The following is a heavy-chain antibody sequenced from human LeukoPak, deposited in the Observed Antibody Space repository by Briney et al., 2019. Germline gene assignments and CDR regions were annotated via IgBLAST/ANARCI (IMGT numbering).Heavy chain of an antibody. CDR3: AKDCSGGSCSYFDY. CDR1: GLTFSNYG. D-gene: IGHD2-15*01. V-gene: IGHV3-33*06. Sequence: GMSLRLSCAASGLTFSNYGMHWVRQAPGKGLEWVAVVWYDGTNRYYADSVKGRFTISRDNSKNTLYLQMNSLRADDTAVYFCAKDCSGGSCSYFDYWAREPWSPSPQ. J-gene: IGHJ4*02. CDR2: VWYDGTNR.